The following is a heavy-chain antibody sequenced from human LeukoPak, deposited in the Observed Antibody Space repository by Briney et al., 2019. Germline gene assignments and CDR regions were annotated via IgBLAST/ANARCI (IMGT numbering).Heavy chain of an antibody. CDR1: GYTFTSYD. D-gene: IGHD3-22*01. V-gene: IGHV1-8*01. Sequence: GASVKVSCEASGYTFTSYDINWVRQATGQGLEWMGWMNPNSGNTGYAQKFQGRVTMTRNTSISTAYMELSSLRSEDTAVYYCATTYYYDSSGYYLLLDYWGQGTLVTVSS. CDR3: ATTYYYDSSGYYLLLDY. J-gene: IGHJ4*02. CDR2: MNPNSGNT.